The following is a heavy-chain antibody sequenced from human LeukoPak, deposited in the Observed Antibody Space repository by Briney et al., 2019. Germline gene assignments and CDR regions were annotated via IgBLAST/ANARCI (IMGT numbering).Heavy chain of an antibody. J-gene: IGHJ4*02. D-gene: IGHD3-10*01. CDR1: GFTFDDYA. Sequence: GGSLRLSCAASGFTFDDYAMHWVRQAPGKGLEWVSGISWNSGSIGYADSVKGRFTISRDNAKNSLYLQMNSLRAEDTALYYCAKDLFGVTRGIDYWGQGTLVTVSS. CDR3: AKDLFGVTRGIDY. V-gene: IGHV3-9*01. CDR2: ISWNSGSI.